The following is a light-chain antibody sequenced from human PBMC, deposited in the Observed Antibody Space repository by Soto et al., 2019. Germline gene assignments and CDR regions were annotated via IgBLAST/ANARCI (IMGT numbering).Light chain of an antibody. CDR3: QHYDTSRAT. CDR2: DAS. CDR1: QTINTR. Sequence: DIQMTQSPSTLSSSVGDRVTITCRATQTINTRLAWYQQKPGKAPKLLIYDASSLESGVPSRFGGSGSGTEVTLTISGLQPDDFAPYYCQHYDTSRATFGLGTKVDI. J-gene: IGKJ1*01. V-gene: IGKV1-5*01.